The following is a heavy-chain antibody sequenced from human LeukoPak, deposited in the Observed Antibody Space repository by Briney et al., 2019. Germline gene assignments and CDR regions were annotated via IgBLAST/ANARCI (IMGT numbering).Heavy chain of an antibody. CDR3: ARDRLANYGFYYYYYMDV. Sequence: ASVKVSCKASGYTFTGYYMHWVRQAPGQGLEWMGWINPNSGGTNYAQKFQGWVTMTRDTSISTAYMELSRLRSDDTAVYYCARDRLANYGFYYYYYMDVWGKGTTVTVSS. D-gene: IGHD4-17*01. CDR1: GYTFTGYY. CDR2: INPNSGGT. J-gene: IGHJ6*03. V-gene: IGHV1-2*04.